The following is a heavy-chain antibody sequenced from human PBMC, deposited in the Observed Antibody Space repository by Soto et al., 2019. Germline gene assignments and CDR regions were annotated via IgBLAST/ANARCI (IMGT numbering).Heavy chain of an antibody. J-gene: IGHJ3*02. Sequence: SETLSLTCTVSGGSISSYYWSWIRQPPGKGLEWVGYIYYSGSTNYNPSLKSRVTISVDTSKNQFSLKLSSVTAADTAVYYCARAEGYYGSGSYSAFDIWGQGTMVTVSS. CDR3: ARAEGYYGSGSYSAFDI. CDR1: GGSISSYY. V-gene: IGHV4-59*01. CDR2: IYYSGST. D-gene: IGHD3-10*01.